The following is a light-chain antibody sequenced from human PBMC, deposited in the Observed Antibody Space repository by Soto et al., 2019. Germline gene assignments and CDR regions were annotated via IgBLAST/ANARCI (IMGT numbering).Light chain of an antibody. CDR3: SSYTSSTSYV. V-gene: IGLV2-18*02. CDR1: SSDVGSFNR. J-gene: IGLJ1*01. CDR2: EVT. Sequence: LTQPPSVSGSPGQSVTISCTGTSSDVGSFNRVSWYQQPPGTAPKLMIYEVTNRPSGVPDRFSGSKSGNTASLTISGLQAEDEADYYCSSYTSSTSYVFGAGTQLTVL.